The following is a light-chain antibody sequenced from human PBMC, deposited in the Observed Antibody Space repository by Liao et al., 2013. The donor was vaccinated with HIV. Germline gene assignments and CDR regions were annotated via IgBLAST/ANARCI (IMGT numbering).Light chain of an antibody. CDR3: QAWDSSIAYV. J-gene: IGLJ1*01. Sequence: SYELTQPPSVSVSPGQTASITCSGDKLGDKYAYWYQQRPGQSPVLVIYQDSKRPSGIPGRFSGSNSGNTATLTISGTQAVDEADYYCQAWDSSIAYVFGTGTKVTVL. CDR1: KLGDKY. CDR2: QDS. V-gene: IGLV3-1*01.